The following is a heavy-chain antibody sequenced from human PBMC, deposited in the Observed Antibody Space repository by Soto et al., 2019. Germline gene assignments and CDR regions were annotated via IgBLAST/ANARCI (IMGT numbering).Heavy chain of an antibody. V-gene: IGHV6-1*01. Sequence: SQTLSLTCAISGDSVSSNTASWNWIRQSPSRGLEWLGRTYFRSKWYNDYAVSVKSRIIINPDTSNNQFSLQLNSVTPEDTAVYFCAKGDNLGPNTGHPFHPSGPAILSTVSS. CDR2: TYFRSKWYN. CDR3: AKGDNLGPNTGHPFHP. CDR1: GDSVSSNTAS. D-gene: IGHD1-1*01. J-gene: IGHJ5*02.